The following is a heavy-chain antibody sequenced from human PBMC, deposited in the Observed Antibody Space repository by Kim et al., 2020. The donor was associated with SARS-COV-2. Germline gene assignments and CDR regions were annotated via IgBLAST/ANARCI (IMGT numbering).Heavy chain of an antibody. J-gene: IGHJ4*02. CDR2: T. D-gene: IGHD6-19*01. V-gene: IGHV1-18*01. Sequence: TNYARKSQGRVTMTTDTTTRTAYMELRSLRSDDTAVYYCVRVRGSGWYDYWGQGTLVTVSS. CDR3: VRVRGSGWYDY.